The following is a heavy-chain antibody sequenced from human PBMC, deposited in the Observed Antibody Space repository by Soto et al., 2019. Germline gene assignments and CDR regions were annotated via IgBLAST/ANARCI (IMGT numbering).Heavy chain of an antibody. V-gene: IGHV3-23*01. Sequence: PVGSLRLSCAASGFTFSSYAMSWVRQAPGKGLEWVSAISGSGGSTYYADSVKGRFTISRDNSKNTLYLQMNSLRAEDTAVYYWVKLMGSSSSKVDYWGQGTLVTVYS. J-gene: IGHJ4*02. CDR2: ISGSGGST. D-gene: IGHD6-6*01. CDR3: VKLMGSSSSKVDY. CDR1: GFTFSSYA.